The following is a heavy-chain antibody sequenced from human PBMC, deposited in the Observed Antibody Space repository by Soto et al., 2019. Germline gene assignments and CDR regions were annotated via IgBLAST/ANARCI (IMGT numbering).Heavy chain of an antibody. D-gene: IGHD4-17*01. CDR1: GGSISRGDYY. J-gene: IGHJ6*02. CDR2: IYYSGST. CDR3: ARAHYGDYGYGMDV. V-gene: IGHV4-30-4*01. Sequence: SETLSLTCTVSGGSISRGDYYWSWIRQPPGKGLEWIGYIYYSGSTYYNPSLKSRVTISVDTSKNQFSLKLSSVTAADTAVYYCARAHYGDYGYGMDVWGQGTTVTVSS.